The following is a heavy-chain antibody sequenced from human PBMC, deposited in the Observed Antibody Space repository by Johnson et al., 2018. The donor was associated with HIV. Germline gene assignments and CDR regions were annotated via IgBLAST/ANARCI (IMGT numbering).Heavy chain of an antibody. J-gene: IGHJ3*02. V-gene: IGHV3-48*04. Sequence: VQLVESGGGVVQPGRSLRLSCAASGFTFSSYAMHWVRQAPGKGLEWVSYISSSGSIIYSADSMQGRFTNSRDNAKNSLYLQMNSLRAEDTAVYYCARDRGYWDAFDIWGQGTMVTVSS. CDR1: GFTFSSYA. D-gene: IGHD3-22*01. CDR2: ISSSGSII. CDR3: ARDRGYWDAFDI.